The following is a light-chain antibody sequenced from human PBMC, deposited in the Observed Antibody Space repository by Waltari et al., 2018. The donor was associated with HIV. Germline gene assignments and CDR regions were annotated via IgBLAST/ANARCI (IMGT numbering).Light chain of an antibody. CDR3: SSYTSSSTWV. CDR1: SSDVGGYNY. J-gene: IGLJ3*02. Sequence: QSALTQPASVSGSPGQSITISCTGTSSDVGGYNYVSWYQQHPGKAPKLMIYDVSSRPAVVSNRFSGSKSGNTASLTISGLQAEDEADYYCSSYTSSSTWVFGGGTKLTVL. CDR2: DVS. V-gene: IGLV2-14*03.